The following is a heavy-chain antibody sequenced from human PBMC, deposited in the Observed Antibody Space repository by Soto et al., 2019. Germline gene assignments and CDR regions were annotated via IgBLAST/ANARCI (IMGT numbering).Heavy chain of an antibody. D-gene: IGHD7-27*01. Sequence: QVHVVQSGAEVKKPGSSVKVTCKAFGGTFNSFGINWVRQAPGQGLEWMGGIIPVFGTTKYAQKFRVSVTLVADGSTSTSYMELSSLTSDDTAVYYCAIEVWGRGGYYLDSWGQGTLVTVSS. CDR2: IIPVFGTT. J-gene: IGHJ4*02. CDR1: GGTFNSFG. CDR3: AIEVWGRGGYYLDS. V-gene: IGHV1-69*01.